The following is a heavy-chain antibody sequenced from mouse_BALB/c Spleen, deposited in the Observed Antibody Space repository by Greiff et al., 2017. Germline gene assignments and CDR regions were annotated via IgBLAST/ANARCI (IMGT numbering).Heavy chain of an antibody. Sequence: EVKLVESGGGLVQPGGSRKLSCAASGFTFSSFGMHWVRQAPEKGLEWVAYISSGSSTIYYADTVKGRFTISRDNPKNTLFLQMTSLRSEDTAMYYCAREGRYSYYYAMDYWGQGTSVTVSS. V-gene: IGHV5-17*02. J-gene: IGHJ4*01. CDR1: GFTFSSFG. CDR2: ISSGSSTI. D-gene: IGHD2-12*01. CDR3: AREGRYSYYYAMDY.